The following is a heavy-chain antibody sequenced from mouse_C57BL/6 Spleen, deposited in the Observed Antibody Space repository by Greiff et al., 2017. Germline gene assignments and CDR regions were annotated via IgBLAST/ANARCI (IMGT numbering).Heavy chain of an antibody. V-gene: IGHV1-9*01. J-gene: IGHJ3*01. CDR1: GYTFTGYW. CDR3: ARKGPDYGNSDWFAY. Sequence: VQLQQSGAELMQPAPSVKISCKVTGYTFTGYWIEWVKQRPGHGLEWIGVILPGSGSTNYNEKFNGKATFTADTYSNTAYMHHSSRTTEDSAIYYCARKGPDYGNSDWFAYWGQGTLVTVSA. CDR2: ILPGSGST. D-gene: IGHD1-1*01.